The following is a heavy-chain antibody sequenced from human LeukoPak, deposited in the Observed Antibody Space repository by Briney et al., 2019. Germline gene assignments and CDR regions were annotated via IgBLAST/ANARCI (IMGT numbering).Heavy chain of an antibody. V-gene: IGHV4-59*01. CDR3: ARGDSVVVAAATLYYCDY. J-gene: IGHJ4*02. D-gene: IGHD2-15*01. CDR1: GGSISSYY. Sequence: SETLSLTCTVSGGSISSYYWSWLRQPPGKGLEWIGYIYYSGSTNYNPSLKSRVTISVDTSKNQFSLKLSSVTAADTAVYYCARGDSVVVAAATLYYCDYWGQGTLVTVSS. CDR2: IYYSGST.